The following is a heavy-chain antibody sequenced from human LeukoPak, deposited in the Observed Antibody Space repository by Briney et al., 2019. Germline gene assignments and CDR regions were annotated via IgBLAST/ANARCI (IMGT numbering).Heavy chain of an antibody. D-gene: IGHD6-13*01. CDR2: ITLDGSAR. V-gene: IGHV3-7*01. Sequence: GGSLRLSCAASGFTFSGHSMTWVRQAPGKGLEWVVDITLDGSARFYVDFVQGRFTISRANSDNSMYLQMNSLRAEDTAVYYCGRVIAGAIDYWGQGTLVTVSS. CDR1: GFTFSGHS. J-gene: IGHJ4*02. CDR3: GRVIAGAIDY.